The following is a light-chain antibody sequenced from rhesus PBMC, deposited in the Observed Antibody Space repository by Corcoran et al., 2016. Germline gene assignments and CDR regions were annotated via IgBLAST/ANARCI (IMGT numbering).Light chain of an antibody. CDR2: EAS. Sequence: DIQMTQSPSSLSASVGDKVTISCQASPGFTNWLAWYQQKPGKPPKLLIYEASTLQSGVPSRFSGGGSGTSFPLTISSLQPEDFATYYCLQYDSSPYSFGQGTKVEIK. J-gene: IGKJ2*01. V-gene: IGKV1-22*01. CDR3: LQYDSSPYS. CDR1: PGFTNW.